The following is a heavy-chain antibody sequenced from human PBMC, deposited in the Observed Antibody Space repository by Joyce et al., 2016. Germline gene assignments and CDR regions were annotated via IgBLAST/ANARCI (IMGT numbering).Heavy chain of an antibody. V-gene: IGHV1-69*06. CDR1: GGTGSSNA. CDR3: AIGQQQLTFLGWFDP. J-gene: IGHJ5*02. Sequence: QVQLVQSGAEVKKPGSSVKVSCKASGGTGSSNAVSWVRQAPGQGLEGMGGMIPTFGTTDYAQRFQGRVTITADKSTSKAYLELTSLTSEDTAVYYCAIGQQQLTFLGWFDPWGQGTLVIVSS. CDR2: MIPTFGTT. D-gene: IGHD5-24*01.